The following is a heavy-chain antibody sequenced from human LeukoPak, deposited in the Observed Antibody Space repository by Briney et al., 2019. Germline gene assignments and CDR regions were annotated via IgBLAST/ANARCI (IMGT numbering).Heavy chain of an antibody. V-gene: IGHV3-23*01. Sequence: PGGSLRLSCAASGFTFSSYGMSWVRQAPGKGLEWVSAISGSGGTTYYADSVKGRFTISRDNSKNTLYLQMNSLRAEDTAVYYCARDRDSSSYDPWGQGTLVTVSS. J-gene: IGHJ5*02. CDR3: ARDRDSSSYDP. D-gene: IGHD6-13*01. CDR1: GFTFSSYG. CDR2: ISGSGGTT.